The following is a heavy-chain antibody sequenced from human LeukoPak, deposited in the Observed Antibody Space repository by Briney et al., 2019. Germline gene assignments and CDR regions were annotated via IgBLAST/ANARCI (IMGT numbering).Heavy chain of an antibody. V-gene: IGHV4-39*01. D-gene: IGHD6-25*01. CDR3: ARRGSSGRSFDY. Sequence: SETLSLTCTVSGGSVSSSSYYWGWIRQPPGKGLEWVGCIYNSGSTYHDPSLKSRVTISVDTSKNQASLKVNSVTAADTAVYYCARRGSSGRSFDYWGQGTLVIVSS. CDR2: IYNSGST. J-gene: IGHJ4*02. CDR1: GGSVSSSSYY.